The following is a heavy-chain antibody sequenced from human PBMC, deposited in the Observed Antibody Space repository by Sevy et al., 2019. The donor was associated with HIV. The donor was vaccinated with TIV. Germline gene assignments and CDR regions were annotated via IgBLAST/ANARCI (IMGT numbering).Heavy chain of an antibody. CDR3: ATSRSGYFDSSGYYIY. V-gene: IGHV5-51*01. CDR2: IFPDDSDT. Sequence: GESLKISCQGSGYSFTSHWIGWVRHMPGKGLEWMGIIFPDDSDTRYSPSFQGQVTFSADKSINTAYLQWSSLKASDTAMYYYATSRSGYFDSSGYYIYWGQGTLVTVSS. CDR1: GYSFTSHW. D-gene: IGHD3-22*01. J-gene: IGHJ4*02.